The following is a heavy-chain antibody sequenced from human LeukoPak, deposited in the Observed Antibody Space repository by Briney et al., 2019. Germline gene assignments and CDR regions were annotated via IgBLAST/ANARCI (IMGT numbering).Heavy chain of an antibody. CDR3: AKGCSDSCYSAGCY. CDR1: GFTFSNYA. V-gene: IGHV3-23*01. Sequence: PGGSLRLSCAASGFTFSNYAMNWVRQAPGKGLEWVSVISGSGGSTYYADSVKGRFTISRDNSKNTLYLQMNSLRAEDTAVYYCAKGCSDSCYSAGCYWGQGILVTVSS. D-gene: IGHD2-15*01. J-gene: IGHJ4*02. CDR2: ISGSGGST.